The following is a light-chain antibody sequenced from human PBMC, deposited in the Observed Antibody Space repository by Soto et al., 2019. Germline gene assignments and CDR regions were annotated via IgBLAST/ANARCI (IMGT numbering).Light chain of an antibody. CDR1: QSVGSNF. J-gene: IGKJ2*02. CDR3: QQYGNSPRT. Sequence: IVLTQSPGTLSLSPGERATLSCRASQSVGSNFLAWYQQKRGQAPRILIYAASNRASGIPDRFSGSGSGSDFTLTISRLEPEDFAVYYCQQYGNSPRTFGQGTKLEIK. CDR2: AAS. V-gene: IGKV3-20*01.